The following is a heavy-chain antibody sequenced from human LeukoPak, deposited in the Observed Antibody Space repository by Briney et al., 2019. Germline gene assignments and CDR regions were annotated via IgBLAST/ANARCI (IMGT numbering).Heavy chain of an antibody. Sequence: ASVKVSCKASGYPFTTYGISWVRQAPGQGLEWMGWISTDHVNTNYAQKLQGRVTMTTHTSTTTAYMELRSLRSDDTAVYYCARLPTTYMVGATGWFDPWGQGTLVTVSS. D-gene: IGHD1-26*01. CDR2: ISTDHVNT. J-gene: IGHJ5*02. CDR3: ARLPTTYMVGATGWFDP. CDR1: GYPFTTYG. V-gene: IGHV1-18*01.